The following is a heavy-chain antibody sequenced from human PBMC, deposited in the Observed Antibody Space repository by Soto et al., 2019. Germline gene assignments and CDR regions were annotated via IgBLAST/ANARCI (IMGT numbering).Heavy chain of an antibody. CDR3: VREADIVLVPAAPSGMDV. V-gene: IGHV1-69*12. CDR2: IIPIFGTA. J-gene: IGHJ6*02. Sequence: QVQLVQSGAEVKKPGSSVKVSCKASGGTFSSYAISWVRQAPGQGLEWMGGIIPIFGTANYAQKFQGRVTITADESTSTAYMELSSLRSEDTAVYYCVREADIVLVPAAPSGMDVWGQGTTVTVSS. D-gene: IGHD2-2*01. CDR1: GGTFSSYA.